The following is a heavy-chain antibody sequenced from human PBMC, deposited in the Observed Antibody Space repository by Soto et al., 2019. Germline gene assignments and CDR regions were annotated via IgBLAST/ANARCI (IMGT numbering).Heavy chain of an antibody. D-gene: IGHD1-26*01. CDR3: ERDPSHSYYTQFYYFDS. Sequence: EVQLLESGGGLVQPGGSLRLSCAASGFTFSTYALSWVRQSPGKGLEWVSAISGSGSNTYYAVSVKGRFTISRDDSKSTLYLQMNSLRAEDTAVYYCERDPSHSYYTQFYYFDSWGQGTLVTVSS. CDR1: GFTFSTYA. CDR2: ISGSGSNT. J-gene: IGHJ4*02. V-gene: IGHV3-23*01.